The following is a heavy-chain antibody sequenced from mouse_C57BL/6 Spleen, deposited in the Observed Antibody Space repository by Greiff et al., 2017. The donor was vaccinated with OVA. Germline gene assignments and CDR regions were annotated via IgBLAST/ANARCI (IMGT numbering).Heavy chain of an antibody. J-gene: IGHJ1*03. V-gene: IGHV2-2*01. Sequence: VQRVESGPGLVQPSQRLSITCTVSGFSLTSYGVHWVRQSPGKGLEWLGVIWSGGSTDYNAAFISRLSISKDNSKSQVFFKMNSLQADDTAIYYCARLGRDWYFDVWGTGTTVTVSS. D-gene: IGHD4-1*01. CDR1: GFSLTSYG. CDR3: ARLGRDWYFDV. CDR2: IWSGGST.